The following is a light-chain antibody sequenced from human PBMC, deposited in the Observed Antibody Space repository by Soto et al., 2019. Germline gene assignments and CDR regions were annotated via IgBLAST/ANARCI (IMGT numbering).Light chain of an antibody. Sequence: DIQMTQSPSSLSASVGDRVTMTCRASQSITTHVTWYQQKPGKAPKLLIYAASILQSGVPSRFSGSGSGTDFTLTISSLQPEDFATYFCQHSYSTPTPPTFGQGTKVEIK. V-gene: IGKV1-39*01. CDR1: QSITTH. CDR3: QHSYSTPTPPT. CDR2: AAS. J-gene: IGKJ2*01.